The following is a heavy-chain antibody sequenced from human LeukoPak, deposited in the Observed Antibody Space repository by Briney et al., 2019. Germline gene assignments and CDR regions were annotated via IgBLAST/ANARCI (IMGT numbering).Heavy chain of an antibody. CDR2: IYTSGST. J-gene: IGHJ4*02. D-gene: IGHD5-18*01. V-gene: IGHV4-4*07. CDR1: GGSISSYY. Sequence: SETLSLTCTVSGGSISSYYCSWIRQPAGTGLEWIGRIYTSGSTNYNPSLKSRVTMSVDTSKNQFSLKLSSVTATDTAVYYCARDIRGYSYGYSFDYWGQGTLVTVSS. CDR3: ARDIRGYSYGYSFDY.